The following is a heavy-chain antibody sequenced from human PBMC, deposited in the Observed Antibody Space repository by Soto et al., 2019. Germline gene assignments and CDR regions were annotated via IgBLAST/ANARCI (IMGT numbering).Heavy chain of an antibody. J-gene: IGHJ1*01. D-gene: IGHD2-15*01. CDR1: GGSITSSSYY. CDR3: ATFSHTIGYCSGGSRYSTEYFQH. CDR2: IYYSGST. Sequence: SETLSLTCTVSGGSITSSSYYWGWIRQPPGKGLEWIGSIYYSGSTYYNPSLKSRVTISIDTSKNQFSLKLSSVTAADTAVYYCATFSHTIGYCSGGSRYSTEYFQHWGQGTLVTVS. V-gene: IGHV4-39*01.